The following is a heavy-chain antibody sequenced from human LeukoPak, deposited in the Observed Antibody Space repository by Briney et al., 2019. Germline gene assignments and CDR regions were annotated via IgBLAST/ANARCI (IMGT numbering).Heavy chain of an antibody. Sequence: PSETLSLTCAVSDVSISDYYWSWIRQPPGKGLEWIGYIYYSGSTNYNPSLKSRVTISVDTSKNQFSLKLNSVTAADTAVYYCARHLTYYDSSGYQVDAFDIWGQGTMVTVSS. D-gene: IGHD3-22*01. CDR1: DVSISDYY. J-gene: IGHJ3*02. CDR2: IYYSGST. CDR3: ARHLTYYDSSGYQVDAFDI. V-gene: IGHV4-59*08.